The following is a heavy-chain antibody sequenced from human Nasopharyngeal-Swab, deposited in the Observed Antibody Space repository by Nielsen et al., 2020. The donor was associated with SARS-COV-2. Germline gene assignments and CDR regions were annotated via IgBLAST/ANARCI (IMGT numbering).Heavy chain of an antibody. J-gene: IGHJ4*02. CDR3: ARANTLRITIFGVVSYFDY. D-gene: IGHD3-3*01. V-gene: IGHV4-4*02. CDR2: IFHSGST. CDR1: GGSISSGNW. Sequence: SETLSLTCAVSGGSISSGNWWSWVRQPPGMGLEWIGEIFHSGSTTYNPSLKSRVTISVDTSKNQFSLKLSSVTAADTAVYYCARANTLRITIFGVVSYFDYWGQGTLVTVSS.